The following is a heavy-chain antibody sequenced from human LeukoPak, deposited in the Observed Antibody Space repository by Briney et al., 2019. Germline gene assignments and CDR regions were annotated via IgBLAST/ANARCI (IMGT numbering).Heavy chain of an antibody. CDR3: ARGRSAMDAFDI. D-gene: IGHD2-2*01. Sequence: SVKVSCKASGGTFSSYAISWVRPAPGQGLEWMGGIIPIFGTANYAQKFQGRVTITADESTSTAYMELSSLRSEDTAVYYCARGRSAMDAFDIWGQGTMVTVSS. CDR1: GGTFSSYA. V-gene: IGHV1-69*13. J-gene: IGHJ3*02. CDR2: IIPIFGTA.